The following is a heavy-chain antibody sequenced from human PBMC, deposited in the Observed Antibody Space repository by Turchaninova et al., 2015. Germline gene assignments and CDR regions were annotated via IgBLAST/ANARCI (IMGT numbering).Heavy chain of an antibody. J-gene: IGHJ4*02. D-gene: IGHD7-27*01. CDR1: GYPFTTFS. V-gene: IGHV1-3*04. Sequence: QVQLVQSGAEVTTPGASVMVSCKASGYPFTTFSMHWVRQAPGQRLEWMGWINTGNGNTKYAQKCQGRVTITRDTSASTAYMELSTLRYEDTAVYDCARNWEGVDYWGQGTLVTVSS. CDR2: INTGNGNT. CDR3: ARNWEGVDY.